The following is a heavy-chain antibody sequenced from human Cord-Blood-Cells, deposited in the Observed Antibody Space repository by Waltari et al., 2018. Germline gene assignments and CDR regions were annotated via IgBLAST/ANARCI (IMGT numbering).Heavy chain of an antibody. V-gene: IGHV4-38-2*02. D-gene: IGHD3-3*01. Sequence: QVQLQESGPGLVKPSETLSLTCAVSGYSISSGYYRGWIRQPPGKGLEWIGSIYHSGKPDYNPALKSRVTISVDTAKNRFSLKLSSVTAADTAVYYCARDRGITYYDFWSGYYQFDYWGQGTLVTVSS. CDR3: ARDRGITYYDFWSGYYQFDY. CDR2: IYHSGKP. CDR1: GYSISSGYY. J-gene: IGHJ4*02.